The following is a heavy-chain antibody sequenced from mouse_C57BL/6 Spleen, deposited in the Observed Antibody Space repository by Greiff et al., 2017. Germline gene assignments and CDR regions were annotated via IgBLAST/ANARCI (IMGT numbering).Heavy chain of an antibody. J-gene: IGHJ2*01. CDR2: IDPSDSNT. CDR1: GYTFTSYW. V-gene: IGHV1-69*01. Sequence: QVQLQQPGAELVMPGASVKLSCKASGYTFTSYWMPWVKQRPGQGLEWIGEIDPSDSNTNYNQKVKGKSTLTVDKSSSTAYMQLSSLTSEDSAVYYCARFPQFMTTGFDYWGQGTTLTVAS. CDR3: ARFPQFMTTGFDY. D-gene: IGHD1-1*01.